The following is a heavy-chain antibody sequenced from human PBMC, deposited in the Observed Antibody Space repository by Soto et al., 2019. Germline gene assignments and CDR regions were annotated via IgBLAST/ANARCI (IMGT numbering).Heavy chain of an antibody. D-gene: IGHD6-25*01. CDR1: GFTVSSYG. Sequence: QVQLVESGGGVVQPGRSLRLSCAASGFTVSSYGMHWVRQAPGKGLEWVAVIWYDGSNKYYADSVKGRFTISRDKYKNTLYLQMNSLRVEDTAVYYCARVVGYGFDIWGQGTMVTVSS. CDR2: IWYDGSNK. V-gene: IGHV3-33*01. CDR3: ARVVGYGFDI. J-gene: IGHJ3*02.